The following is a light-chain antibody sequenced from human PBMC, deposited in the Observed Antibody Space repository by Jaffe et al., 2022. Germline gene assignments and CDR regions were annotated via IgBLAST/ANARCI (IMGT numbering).Light chain of an antibody. CDR1: QSISTW. V-gene: IGKV1-5*03. CDR3: QQYNSYPRT. J-gene: IGKJ1*01. Sequence: DIQMTQSPSTLSTSIGDRVTITCRASQSISTWLAWYQQKPGKAPKRLIYKTSILDSGVPSRFSGSSSGTEFTLTINSLQPDDFATYYCQQYNSYPRTFGQGTKVEFK. CDR2: KTS.